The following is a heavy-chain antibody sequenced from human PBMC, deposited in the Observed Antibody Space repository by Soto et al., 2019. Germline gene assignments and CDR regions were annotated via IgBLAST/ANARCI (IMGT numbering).Heavy chain of an antibody. CDR3: TTGSDEGY. CDR2: IRTYSEGERT. V-gene: IGHV3-15*07. D-gene: IGHD1-26*01. CDR1: GFSFTKAW. J-gene: IGHJ4*02. Sequence: EVQLVESGGGLVKPGGSLRLSCAASGFSFTKAWMNWVRQAPGKGLEWVGRIRTYSEGERTDYSAPVKGRFSISRDDSKNTLYLQMNSLKIEETAVYYCTTGSDEGYWGQGALVTVSS.